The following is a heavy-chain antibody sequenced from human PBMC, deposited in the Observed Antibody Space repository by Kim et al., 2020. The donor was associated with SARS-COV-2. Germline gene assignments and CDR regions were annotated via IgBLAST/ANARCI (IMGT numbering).Heavy chain of an antibody. CDR2: IKSNTYGGTT. J-gene: IGHJ4*02. V-gene: IGHV3-15*01. D-gene: IGHD4-17*01. CDR3: TTDSSTTVTMFNGDVGNY. CDR1: GFTFSNAW. Sequence: GGSLRLSCAASGFTFSNAWMSWVRQAPGKGLEWVGRIKSNTYGGTTDYASPVKGRFTISRDNSKNTLYLQMSSLKTEDTAVYYCTTDSSTTVTMFNGDVGNYWGQGTLVTVSS.